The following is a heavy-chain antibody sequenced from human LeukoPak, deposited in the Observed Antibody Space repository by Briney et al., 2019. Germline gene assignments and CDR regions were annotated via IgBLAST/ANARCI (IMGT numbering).Heavy chain of an antibody. CDR3: ARASGGYDTIDY. Sequence: SETLSLTCTVSGGSISSYYWSWIRQPPGKGLEWVGYIYYSGSTNYNPSLKSRVTISVDTSKNQFSLKLSSVTAADTAVYYCARASGGYDTIDYWGQGTLVTVSS. D-gene: IGHD5-12*01. CDR2: IYYSGST. V-gene: IGHV4-59*01. J-gene: IGHJ4*02. CDR1: GGSISSYY.